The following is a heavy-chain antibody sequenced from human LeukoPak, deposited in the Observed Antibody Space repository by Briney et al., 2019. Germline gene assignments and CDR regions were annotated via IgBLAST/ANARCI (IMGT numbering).Heavy chain of an antibody. V-gene: IGHV5-51*01. CDR1: GYSFTSYW. D-gene: IGHD5-18*01. J-gene: IGHJ4*02. Sequence: GESLKSSCKGSGYSFTSYWIGWVRQMPGKGLEWMGIIYPGDSDTRYSPSFQGQVTISADKSISTAYLQWSSLKASDTAMYYCARPGRDGYSNGWLFDYWGQGTLVTVSS. CDR2: IYPGDSDT. CDR3: ARPGRDGYSNGWLFDY.